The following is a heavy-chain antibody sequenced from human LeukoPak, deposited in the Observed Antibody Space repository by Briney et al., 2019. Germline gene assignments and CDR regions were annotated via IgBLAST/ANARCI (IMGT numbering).Heavy chain of an antibody. CDR1: EFTFSSYA. D-gene: IGHD2-2*01. CDR2: ISGSGGST. CDR3: AKHNSAATYYYYGMDV. V-gene: IGHV3-23*01. J-gene: IGHJ6*02. Sequence: GGSLRLSCAASEFTFSSYAMSWVRQAPGKGLEWVSAISGSGGSTYYADSVKGRFTISRDNSKNTLYLQMNSLRAEDTAVYYCAKHNSAATYYYYGMDVWGQGTTVTVSS.